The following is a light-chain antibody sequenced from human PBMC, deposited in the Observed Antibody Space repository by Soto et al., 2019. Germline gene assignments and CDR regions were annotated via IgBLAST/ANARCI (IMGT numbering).Light chain of an antibody. V-gene: IGLV2-14*01. CDR2: EVN. CDR3: SSYTSSSTLDVV. J-gene: IGLJ2*01. CDR1: SSDVGGYDY. Sequence: QSALTQPASVSGSPGQSITISCTGTSSDVGGYDYVSWYQQHPGKAPKLMIYEVNNRPSGVSNRFSASKSGNTASLTISGLQAEDEADYYCSSYTSSSTLDVVFGGGPKLTVL.